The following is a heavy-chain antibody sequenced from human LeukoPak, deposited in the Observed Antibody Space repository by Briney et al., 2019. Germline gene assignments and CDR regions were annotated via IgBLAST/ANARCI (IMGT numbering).Heavy chain of an antibody. Sequence: EASVKVSCKASGYTFTGYYIHWVRQAPGQGLEWMGRINPNSGGTNYAQKFQGRVTMTRDTSTSTVYMELSSLRSEDTAVYYCARDPSPDSSGYYPDDYWGQGTLVTVSS. J-gene: IGHJ4*02. V-gene: IGHV1-2*06. D-gene: IGHD3-22*01. CDR3: ARDPSPDSSGYYPDDY. CDR1: GYTFTGYY. CDR2: INPNSGGT.